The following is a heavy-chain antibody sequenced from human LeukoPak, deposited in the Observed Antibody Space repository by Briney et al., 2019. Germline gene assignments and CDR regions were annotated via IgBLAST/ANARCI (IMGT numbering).Heavy chain of an antibody. J-gene: IGHJ3*02. V-gene: IGHV1-69*13. Sequence: ASVNVSCKASGGTFSSYAISWVRQAPGQGLEWMGGIIPIFGTANYAQRFQGRVTITADESTSTAYMELSSLRSEDTAVYYCARENQYCSSTSCYNWAYAFDIWGQGTMVTVSS. CDR2: IIPIFGTA. CDR1: GGTFSSYA. CDR3: ARENQYCSSTSCYNWAYAFDI. D-gene: IGHD2-2*02.